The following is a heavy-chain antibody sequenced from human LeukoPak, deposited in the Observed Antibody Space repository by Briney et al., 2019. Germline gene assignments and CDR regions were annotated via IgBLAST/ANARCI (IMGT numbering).Heavy chain of an antibody. V-gene: IGHV3-53*01. CDR1: GFTVSSNY. CDR2: IYSDVST. D-gene: IGHD2-2*01. CDR3: ARDWGYCSSTSCHVFDY. Sequence: GGSLRLSCAASGFTVSSNYMSWVRQAPGKGLEWVSVIYSDVSTYYADSVKGRFTISRDNSKNTLYLQMNSLRAEDTAVYYCARDWGYCSSTSCHVFDYWGQGTLVTVSS. J-gene: IGHJ4*02.